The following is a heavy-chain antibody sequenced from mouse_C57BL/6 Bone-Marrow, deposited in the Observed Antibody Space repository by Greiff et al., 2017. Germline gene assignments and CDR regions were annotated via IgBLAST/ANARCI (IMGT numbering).Heavy chain of an antibody. CDR2: ISSGGDYI. J-gene: IGHJ1*03. CDR3: TRVPLLRFLYWYFDV. D-gene: IGHD1-1*01. V-gene: IGHV5-9-1*02. Sequence: EVKLVESGEGLVKPGGSLKLSCAASGFTFSSYAMSWVRQTPEKRLEWVAYISSGGDYIYYADTVKGRFTISRDNARNTLYLQMSSLKSEDTAMYYCTRVPLLRFLYWYFDVWGTGTTVTVSS. CDR1: GFTFSSYA.